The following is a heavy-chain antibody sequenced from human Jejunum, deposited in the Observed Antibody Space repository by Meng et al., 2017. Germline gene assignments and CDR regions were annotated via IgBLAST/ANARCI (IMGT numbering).Heavy chain of an antibody. V-gene: IGHV4-4*02. CDR1: GGSNSSTNW. CDR2: VFHTGSS. Sequence: VQRQESGPRPVKPSWTLSLAYAVSGGSNSSTNWWSWVRQPPGKGPEWIGDVFHTGSSNYSPSLRSRVTISVDKSKNQFSLNLSSVTAADTAVYFCARRGGAYSTGHFPHFDDWGQGTLVTVSS. D-gene: IGHD6-19*01. J-gene: IGHJ4*02. CDR3: ARRGGAYSTGHFPHFDD.